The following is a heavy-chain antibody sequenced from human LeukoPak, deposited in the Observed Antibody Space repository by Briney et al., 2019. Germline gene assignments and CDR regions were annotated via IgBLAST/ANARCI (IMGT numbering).Heavy chain of an antibody. J-gene: IGHJ4*02. CDR3: ARVGAPYYYDSSGYYGGY. D-gene: IGHD3-22*01. CDR1: GFQFNIYS. Sequence: GGSLRLSCAVSGFQFNIYSMNWVRQAPGKGLEWVSYISSSSSTMYYADSVEGRFTISRDNAKNSLYLQMNSLRAEDTAVYYCARVGAPYYYDSSGYYGGYWGQGTLVTVSS. V-gene: IGHV3-48*04. CDR2: ISSSSSTM.